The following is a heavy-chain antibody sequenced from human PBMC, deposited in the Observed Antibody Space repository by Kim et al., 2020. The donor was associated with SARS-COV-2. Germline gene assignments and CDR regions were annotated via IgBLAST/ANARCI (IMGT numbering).Heavy chain of an antibody. Sequence: SETLSLTCAVYGGSFSGYYWSWIRQPPGKGLEWIGEINHSGSTNYNPSLKSRVTISVDTSKNQFSLKLSSVTAADTAVYYCARGGPRYSGYDSVMLDYWGQGTLVTVSS. D-gene: IGHD5-12*01. V-gene: IGHV4-34*01. CDR2: INHSGST. CDR1: GGSFSGYY. J-gene: IGHJ4*02. CDR3: ARGGPRYSGYDSVMLDY.